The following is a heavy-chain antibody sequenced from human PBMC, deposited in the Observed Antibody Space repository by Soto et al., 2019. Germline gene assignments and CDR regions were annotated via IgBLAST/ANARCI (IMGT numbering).Heavy chain of an antibody. CDR1: GFTFDDYG. V-gene: IGHV3-20*04. CDR2: INWNGGST. CDR3: ARLYGSGSTRRVRIDY. J-gene: IGHJ4*02. D-gene: IGHD3-10*01. Sequence: EVQLVESGGGVVRPGGSLRLSCAASGFTFDDYGMSWVRQAPGKGLEWVSGINWNGGSTGYADSVEGRFTISRDNAKNYLYLQMNSLRAEDTALYYCARLYGSGSTRRVRIDYWGQGTLVTVSS.